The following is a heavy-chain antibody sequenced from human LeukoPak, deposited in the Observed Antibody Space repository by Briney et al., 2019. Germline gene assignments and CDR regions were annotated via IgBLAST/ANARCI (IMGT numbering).Heavy chain of an antibody. CDR2: ISGSGGST. CDR3: AKGSRRLMTTGINNWFDP. CDR1: GFTFSSYA. Sequence: GGSLRLSCAASGFTFSSYAMSWVRQAPGKGLEWVSAISGSGGSTYYADSVKGRFTISRDNSKNTLYLQMNSLRAEDTAVYCCAKGSRRLMTTGINNWFDPWGQGTLVTVSS. D-gene: IGHD4-11*01. V-gene: IGHV3-23*01. J-gene: IGHJ5*02.